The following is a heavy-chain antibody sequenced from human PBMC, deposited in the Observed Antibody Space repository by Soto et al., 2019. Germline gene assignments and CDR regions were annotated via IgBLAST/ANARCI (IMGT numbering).Heavy chain of an antibody. CDR2: ISGSGGSS. Sequence: GGSLRLSCASAGFAFSTYAMTWVRQAPGKGLEWVSVISGSGGSSYYAASVKGRFTISRDNSKNTLFLQMNGLRAEDTAVYYCAKVTKRAAAGRYEYYKYGMDVWGQGTTVTVSS. D-gene: IGHD6-13*01. CDR3: AKVTKRAAAGRYEYYKYGMDV. J-gene: IGHJ6*02. CDR1: GFAFSTYA. V-gene: IGHV3-23*01.